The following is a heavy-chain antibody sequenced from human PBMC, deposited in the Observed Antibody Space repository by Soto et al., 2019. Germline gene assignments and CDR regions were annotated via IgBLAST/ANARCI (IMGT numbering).Heavy chain of an antibody. Sequence: QVQLVQSGAEVKKPGASVKVSCKASGYTFTSYDINWVRQATGQGLEWMGWLNPNSGNTGYTQKFQGKVTMTRSTAISTAYMELSSLRSEYTAVYYCARLICGYSAFDILVQGTMVTVSS. V-gene: IGHV1-8*01. CDR3: ARLICGYSAFDI. D-gene: IGHD5-12*01. J-gene: IGHJ3*02. CDR1: GYTFTSYD. CDR2: LNPNSGNT.